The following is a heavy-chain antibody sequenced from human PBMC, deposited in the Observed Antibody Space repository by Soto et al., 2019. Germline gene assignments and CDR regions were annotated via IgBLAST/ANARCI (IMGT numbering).Heavy chain of an antibody. Sequence: GASGKVSCKASGCTFSSYAISWVRQAPGQGLEWMGGIIPIFGTANYAQKFQGRVTITADESTSTAYMELSSLRSEDTAVYYCARARYSYGWYYFDYWGQGTLVTVSS. CDR1: GCTFSSYA. V-gene: IGHV1-69*13. D-gene: IGHD5-18*01. CDR2: IIPIFGTA. J-gene: IGHJ4*02. CDR3: ARARYSYGWYYFDY.